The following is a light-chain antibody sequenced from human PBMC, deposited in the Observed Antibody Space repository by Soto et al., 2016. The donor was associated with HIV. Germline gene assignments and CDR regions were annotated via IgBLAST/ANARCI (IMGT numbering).Light chain of an antibody. V-gene: IGKV2-28*01. J-gene: IGKJ5*01. CDR1: QSLLHGNGYRY. Sequence: EIVMTQSPLSLTVTPGEPASISCRSSQSLLHGNGYRYFNWYVQRPGQSPQLLIYLGSSRASGVPDRISGSGSGTYFTLKISRVEAEDVGIYYCMQGLQIPMTFGQGTRLEIK. CDR3: MQGLQIPMT. CDR2: LGS.